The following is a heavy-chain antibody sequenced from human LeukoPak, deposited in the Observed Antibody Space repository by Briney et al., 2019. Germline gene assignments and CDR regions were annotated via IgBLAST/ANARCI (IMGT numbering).Heavy chain of an antibody. D-gene: IGHD6-13*01. Sequence: GASGKVSCKASGSTFTSFEINWVRQATGQGLEWMGWMNPNSGNTGYAQKFQGRVTITRNTSISTAYMELSRLRSEDTAVYYWARVGGSSWTSRKSYYYMDVWGKGTTVTVSS. V-gene: IGHV1-8*03. J-gene: IGHJ6*03. CDR3: ARVGGSSWTSRKSYYYMDV. CDR2: MNPNSGNT. CDR1: GSTFTSFE.